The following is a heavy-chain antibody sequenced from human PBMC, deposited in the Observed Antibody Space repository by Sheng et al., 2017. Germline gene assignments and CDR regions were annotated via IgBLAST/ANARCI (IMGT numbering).Heavy chain of an antibody. CDR3: AKRLTAIRGGYYYYALDV. V-gene: IGHV3-23*04. D-gene: IGHD2-2*02. Sequence: EVQLVESGGGLVQPGGSLRLSCAASGFTFSSYVMNWVRQGPGKGLEWVSGISASGDNTHYADSVKGRFTISRDNSKNALYLQVNSLRADDTAVYYCAKRLTAIRGGYYYYALDVWGQGTTVTVSS. CDR2: ISASGDNT. J-gene: IGHJ6*02. CDR1: GFTFSSYV.